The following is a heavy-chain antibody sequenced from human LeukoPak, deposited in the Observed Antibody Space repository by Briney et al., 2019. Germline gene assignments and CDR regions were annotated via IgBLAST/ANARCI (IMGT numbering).Heavy chain of an antibody. V-gene: IGHV4-59*01. CDR2: IYYGGDT. CDR3: ARSWRVNDWIDN. D-gene: IGHD1-1*01. J-gene: IGHJ4*02. CDR1: GFTFSSYS. Sequence: PGGSLRLSCAASGFTFSSYSMNWVRQAPGKGLERIGYIYYGGDTNYNPSLKRRVTISVDTSKDQFSLRLSSVTAADTAVYYCARSWRVNDWIDNWGQGTLVTVSS.